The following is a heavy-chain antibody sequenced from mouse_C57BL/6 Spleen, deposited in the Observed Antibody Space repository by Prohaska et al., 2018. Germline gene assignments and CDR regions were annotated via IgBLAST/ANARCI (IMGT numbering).Heavy chain of an antibody. J-gene: IGHJ2*01. Sequence: CKASGYTFTDYYMNWVTQSHGKSLEWIGDINPNNGGTSYNQKFKGKATLTVDKSSSTAYMELRSLTSEDSAVYYCARRTGTGRYYFDYWGQGTTLTVSS. V-gene: IGHV1-26*01. CDR3: ARRTGTGRYYFDY. CDR1: GYTFTDYY. D-gene: IGHD4-1*01. CDR2: INPNNGGT.